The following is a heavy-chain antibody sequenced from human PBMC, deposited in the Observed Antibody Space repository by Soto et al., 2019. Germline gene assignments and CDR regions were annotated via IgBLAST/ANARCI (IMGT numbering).Heavy chain of an antibody. V-gene: IGHV4-30-4*01. Sequence: QVQLQESGPGLVKPSQTLSLTCTVSGGSISSGDYYWSWIRQPPGKGLEWIGYIYYSGSTYYNPSLKSRVTISVDTSKNQFSLKLSSVTAADTAVYYCARDRYDFWSGYYIYYGMDVWGQGTTVTVSS. J-gene: IGHJ6*02. CDR2: IYYSGST. CDR1: GGSISSGDYY. D-gene: IGHD3-3*01. CDR3: ARDRYDFWSGYYIYYGMDV.